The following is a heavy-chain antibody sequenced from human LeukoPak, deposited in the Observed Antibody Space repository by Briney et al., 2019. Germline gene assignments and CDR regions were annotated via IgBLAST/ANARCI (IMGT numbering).Heavy chain of an antibody. V-gene: IGHV3-21*01. CDR3: ARGRSGGSYGAFDI. CDR2: ISSSSSYI. D-gene: IGHD1-26*01. CDR1: GFTFSSYS. Sequence: PGGSLRLSCAASGFTFSSYSMNWVRQAPGKGLEWVSSISSSSSYIYYADSVKGRFTISRDNAKNSLYLQMNSLRAEDTAVYYCARGRSGGSYGAFDIWGQGTMVTVSS. J-gene: IGHJ3*02.